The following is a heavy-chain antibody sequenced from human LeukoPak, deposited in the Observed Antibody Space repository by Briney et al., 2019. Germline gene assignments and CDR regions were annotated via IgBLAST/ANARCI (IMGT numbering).Heavy chain of an antibody. CDR1: GGSFSGYY. V-gene: IGHV4-34*01. D-gene: IGHD3-16*02. CDR3: ARLIYDYVWGSYRSSYYYYGMDV. CDR2: INHSGST. J-gene: IGHJ6*02. Sequence: SSETLSLTCAVYGGSFSGYYWSWIRQPPGKGLEWIGEINHSGSTNYNPSLKSRVTISVDTSKNQFSLKLSSVTAADTAVYYCARLIYDYVWGSYRSSYYYYGMDVWGQGTTVTVSS.